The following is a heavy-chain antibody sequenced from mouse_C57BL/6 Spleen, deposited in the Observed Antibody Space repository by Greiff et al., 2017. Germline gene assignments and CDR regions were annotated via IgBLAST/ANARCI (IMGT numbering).Heavy chain of an antibody. J-gene: IGHJ1*03. CDR2: INPNNGGT. Sequence: EVQLQQSGPELVKPGASVKISCKASGYTFTDYYMNWVKQSHGKSLEWIGDINPNNGGTSYNQKLQGKATLTVSKSSSTAYMRLRRLTSEDSAVYYCARGDGNGYFDVWGTGTTVTVSS. CDR1: GYTFTDYY. D-gene: IGHD2-1*01. CDR3: ARGDGNGYFDV. V-gene: IGHV1-26*01.